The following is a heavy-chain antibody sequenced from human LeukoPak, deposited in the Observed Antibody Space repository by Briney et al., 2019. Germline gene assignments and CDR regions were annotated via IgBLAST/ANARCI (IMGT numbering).Heavy chain of an antibody. CDR2: IYYSGST. Sequence: SETLSLTCTVSGGSISSGGYYWSWTRQHPGKGLEWIGYIYYSGSTYYNPSLKSRVTISVDTSKNQFSLKLSSVTAADTAVYYCARDPPRITIFGVVIPIWGQGTLVTVSS. D-gene: IGHD3-3*01. V-gene: IGHV4-31*03. CDR3: ARDPPRITIFGVVIPI. CDR1: GGSISSGGYY. J-gene: IGHJ4*02.